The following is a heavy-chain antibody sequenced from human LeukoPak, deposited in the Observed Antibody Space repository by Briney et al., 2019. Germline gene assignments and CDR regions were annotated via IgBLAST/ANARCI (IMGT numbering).Heavy chain of an antibody. Sequence: GGSLRLSCAASGSTFSSYSMNWVRQAPGKGLEWVPSISSSSSYIYYADSVKGRFTISRDNAKNSLYLQMNSLRAEDTAVYYCARGSVAGTFNYWGQGTLVTVSS. D-gene: IGHD6-19*01. CDR2: ISSSSSYI. CDR1: GSTFSSYS. J-gene: IGHJ4*02. CDR3: ARGSVAGTFNY. V-gene: IGHV3-21*01.